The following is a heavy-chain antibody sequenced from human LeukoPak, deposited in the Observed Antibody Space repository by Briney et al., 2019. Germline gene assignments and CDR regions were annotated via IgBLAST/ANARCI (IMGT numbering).Heavy chain of an antibody. CDR3: AKNLWLGELYNGMDV. D-gene: IGHD3-10*01. CDR1: GFTFDEYA. V-gene: IGHV3-9*01. J-gene: IGHJ6*04. CDR2: ITWNSAAI. Sequence: GRSLRLFCAASGFTFDEYAMYWVRQAPGKGLEWVSGITWNSAAIGYADSVKGRFTISRDNSKNTLYLQMNSLRAEDTAVYYCAKNLWLGELYNGMDVWGKGTTVTVSS.